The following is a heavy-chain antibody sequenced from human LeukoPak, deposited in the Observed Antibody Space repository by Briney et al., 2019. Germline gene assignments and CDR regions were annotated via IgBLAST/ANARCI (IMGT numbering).Heavy chain of an antibody. CDR2: IYTSGTT. J-gene: IGHJ5*02. CDR1: GGSISSGGYY. V-gene: IGHV4-61*02. CDR3: ARVANRFDT. D-gene: IGHD2-21*01. Sequence: SETLSLTCTVSGGSISSGGYYWSWIRQPAGTGLEWIGRIYTSGTTNYNPSLKSRVTISVDTSKNQFSLKLSSVTAADTARYYCARVANRFDTWGQGTLVTVSS.